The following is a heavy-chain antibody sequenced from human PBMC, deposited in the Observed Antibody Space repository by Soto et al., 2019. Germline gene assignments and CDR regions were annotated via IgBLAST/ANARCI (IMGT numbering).Heavy chain of an antibody. V-gene: IGHV1-46*03. CDR1: GYSFINYY. D-gene: IGHD3-10*01. CDR2: INPRGGST. CDR3: ARDHYYGSGRYNFFDY. J-gene: IGHJ4*02. Sequence: ASVKVSCKASGYSFINYYMHWVRQAPGQGLEWMGVINPSDGSIINPRGGSTTYAQKFQGRVTMTRDTSTSTVYMELSSLRTDDTAVYYCARDHYYGSGRYNFFDYCGQGTPVTVSS.